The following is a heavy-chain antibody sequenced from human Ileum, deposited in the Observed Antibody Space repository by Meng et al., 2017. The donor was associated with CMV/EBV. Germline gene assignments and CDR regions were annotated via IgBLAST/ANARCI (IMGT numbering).Heavy chain of an antibody. CDR2: IYHGGST. V-gene: IGHV4-4*07. J-gene: IGHJ4*02. D-gene: IGHD3-16*01. CDR1: GDSITSFY. Sequence: QVQLQESGPGLVQPSETLSLPCTVSGDSITSFYWSWIRQPAGKALEWIGRIYHGGSTNYNPSLKSRVTLSVDTSKNQFSMRLTSVTAADTAVYYCARGPGGFGDFNFDYWGQGTLVTVSS. CDR3: ARGPGGFGDFNFDY.